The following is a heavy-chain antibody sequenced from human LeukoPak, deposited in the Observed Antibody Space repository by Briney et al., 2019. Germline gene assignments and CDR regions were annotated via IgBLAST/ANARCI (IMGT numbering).Heavy chain of an antibody. CDR2: IRYDGSNE. CDR3: ATYRQVLLPFES. J-gene: IGHJ4*02. Sequence: GGSLRLSCAASGFTFSSYGMHWVRQAPGRGLEWVAFIRYDGSNEYYADSVRGRFTIPRDNSKSILSLQMNSLRAEDTAIYYCATYRQVLLPFESWGQGTLVTVSS. D-gene: IGHD5-18*01. CDR1: GFTFSSYG. V-gene: IGHV3-30*02.